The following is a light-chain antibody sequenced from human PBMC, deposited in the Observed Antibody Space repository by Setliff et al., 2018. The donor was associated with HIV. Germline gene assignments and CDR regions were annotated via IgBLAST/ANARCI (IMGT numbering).Light chain of an antibody. Sequence: HSVLTQPASVSGSPGQSIIISCTGTSNDVGDNNYVSWYQQHPGKAPKFIIYEVSIRPSGVSTRFSGSKSGNTASLTISGLQAEDEADYYCSSYAITNTLPFGTGTKVTVL. CDR3: SSYAITNTLP. J-gene: IGLJ1*01. V-gene: IGLV2-14*01. CDR1: SNDVGDNNY. CDR2: EVS.